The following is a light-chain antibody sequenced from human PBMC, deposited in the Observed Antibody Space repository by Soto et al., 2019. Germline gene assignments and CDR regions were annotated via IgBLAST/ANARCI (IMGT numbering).Light chain of an antibody. CDR3: QQYETWPRT. J-gene: IGKJ2*01. Sequence: TVMTQSPATLSVSPGDTATLSCRSSQNVHINLAWYQQNPGQAPTLLIYGASARAPGVPGRFSGTGSGTEFTLTIRNLQSEDFGIYYCQQYETWPRTFGQGTK. V-gene: IGKV3-15*01. CDR1: QNVHIN. CDR2: GAS.